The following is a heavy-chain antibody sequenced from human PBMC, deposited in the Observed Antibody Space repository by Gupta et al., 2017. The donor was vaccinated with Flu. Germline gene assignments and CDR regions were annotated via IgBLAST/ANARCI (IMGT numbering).Heavy chain of an antibody. D-gene: IGHD3-22*01. V-gene: IGHV6-1*01. CDR3: ASESGVYFGHLD. J-gene: IGHJ1*01. Sequence: IRQSPARDLEWLGRTYYRSKWNNDYAASGKSRITINADSAKNQLSLQLNSVTPEDTAVYYCASESGVYFGHLDWGQGTLVTVSS. CDR2: TYYRSKWNN.